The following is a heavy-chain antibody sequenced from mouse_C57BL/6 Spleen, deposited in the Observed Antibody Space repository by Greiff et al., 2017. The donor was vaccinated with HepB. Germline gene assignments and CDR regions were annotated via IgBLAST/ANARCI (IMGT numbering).Heavy chain of an antibody. V-gene: IGHV5-9-1*02. CDR1: GFTFSSCA. D-gene: IGHD1-1*01. J-gene: IGHJ1*03. CDR2: ISSGGDYI. Sequence: EVKLVESGEGLVKPGGSLKLSCAASGFTFSSCAMSWVRQTPEKRLEWVAYISSGGDYIYYADTVKGRFTISRDNARNTLYLQMSSLKSEDTAMYYCTRDYYYGSSYEYFDVWGTGTTVTVSS. CDR3: TRDYYYGSSYEYFDV.